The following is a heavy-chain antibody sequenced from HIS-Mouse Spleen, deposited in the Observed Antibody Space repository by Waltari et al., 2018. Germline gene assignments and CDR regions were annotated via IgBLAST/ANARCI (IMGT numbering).Heavy chain of an antibody. CDR1: GFTFTSSA. J-gene: IGHJ5*02. V-gene: IGHV1-58*02. CDR2: IVVGSGNT. Sequence: QMQLVQSGPEVKKPGTSVKVSCKASGFTFTSSAMQWVRQARGQRLEWIGWIVVGSGNTNYAQKFREKVTIPRDMSTSTAYMELSSLRSEDTAVYYCAAGIAAAGTGMGFDPWGQGTLVTVSS. CDR3: AAGIAAAGTGMGFDP. D-gene: IGHD6-13*01.